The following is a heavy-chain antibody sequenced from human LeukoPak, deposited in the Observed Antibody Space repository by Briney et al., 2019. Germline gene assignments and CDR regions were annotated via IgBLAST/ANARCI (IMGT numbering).Heavy chain of an antibody. CDR2: IKSKTDGGTT. J-gene: IGHJ4*02. V-gene: IGHV3-15*07. CDR1: GFTFSNAW. Sequence: GGSLRLSCAAAGFTFSNAWMNWVRQAPGKGLEWVGRIKSKTDGGTTDYAAPVKGRFTISRDDSKNTLYLQMNSLKTEDTAVYYCTTAVVSQTPRDYWGQGTLVTVSS. CDR3: TTAVVSQTPRDY. D-gene: IGHD2-21*01.